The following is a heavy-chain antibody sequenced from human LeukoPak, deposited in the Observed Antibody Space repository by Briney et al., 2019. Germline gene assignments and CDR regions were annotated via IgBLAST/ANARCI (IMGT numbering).Heavy chain of an antibody. CDR3: ARIGDGYNGIDY. V-gene: IGHV4-38-2*02. CDR1: GYSISSGYY. J-gene: IGHJ4*02. D-gene: IGHD5-24*01. Sequence: SETLSLTCIVSGYSISSGYYWGWIRQPPGKGLEWIGSIYHSGSTYYNPSLKSRVTISVDTSKNQFSLKLSSVTAADTAVYYCARIGDGYNGIDYWGQGTLVTVSS. CDR2: IYHSGST.